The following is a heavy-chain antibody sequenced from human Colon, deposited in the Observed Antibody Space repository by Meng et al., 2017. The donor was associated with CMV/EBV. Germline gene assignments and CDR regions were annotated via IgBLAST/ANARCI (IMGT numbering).Heavy chain of an antibody. CDR1: GFSFEDHA. CDR3: VRHLEAGRNGYSEPF. D-gene: IGHD5-18*01. CDR2: VSTSGRDT. V-gene: IGHV3-21*01. Sequence: GGSLRLSCEASGFSFEDHAMHWVRQAPGKGLEWVSSVSTSGRDTCYADSVKGRFTLSRDNAKNSLYLQMDSLRAEDTAVYYCVRHLEAGRNGYSEPFWGQGTLVTVSS. J-gene: IGHJ1*01.